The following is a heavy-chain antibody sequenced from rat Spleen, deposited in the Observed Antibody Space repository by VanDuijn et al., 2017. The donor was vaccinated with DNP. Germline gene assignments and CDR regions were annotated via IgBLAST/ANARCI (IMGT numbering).Heavy chain of an antibody. CDR3: TSNPHIRTAAPFDY. Sequence: EVQLVESGGGLVQPGRSLKLSCAASGFTLSNYGMHWIRQAPTKGLEWVASITTGGGNTYYRDSVKGRFTISRDNAKNTQYLQMDSLRSEDTATYYCTSNPHIRTAAPFDYWGQGVMVTVSS. CDR1: GFTLSNYG. V-gene: IGHV5S13*01. D-gene: IGHD3-8*01. J-gene: IGHJ2*01. CDR2: ITTGGGNT.